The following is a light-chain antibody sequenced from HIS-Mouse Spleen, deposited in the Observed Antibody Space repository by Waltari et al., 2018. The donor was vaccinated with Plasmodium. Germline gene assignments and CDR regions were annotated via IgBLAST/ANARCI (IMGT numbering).Light chain of an antibody. J-gene: IGLJ2*01. Sequence: SYELTQPPSVSVSPGQTARITCSGYALPNQYAYWYQQKPGQAPVLVIYKDSERPSGIPERFSGSSSGTTVTLTISGVQAEDEADYYCQSADSSGTYRVFGGGTKLTVL. CDR3: QSADSSGTYRV. V-gene: IGLV3-25*03. CDR1: ALPNQY. CDR2: KDS.